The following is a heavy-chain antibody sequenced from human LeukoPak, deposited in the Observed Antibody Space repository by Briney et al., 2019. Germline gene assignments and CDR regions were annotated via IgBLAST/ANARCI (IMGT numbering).Heavy chain of an antibody. V-gene: IGHV3-11*05. CDR3: ARVKRGYDSSGYLYYFDY. Sequence: PGGSLRLSCAASGFTFSDYYMSWIRQAPGKGLEWVSYISSSSSYTNYADSVKGRFTISRDNAKNSLYLQMNSLRAEDTAVYYCARVKRGYDSSGYLYYFDYWGQGTLVTVSS. J-gene: IGHJ4*02. CDR1: GFTFSDYY. D-gene: IGHD3-22*01. CDR2: ISSSSSYT.